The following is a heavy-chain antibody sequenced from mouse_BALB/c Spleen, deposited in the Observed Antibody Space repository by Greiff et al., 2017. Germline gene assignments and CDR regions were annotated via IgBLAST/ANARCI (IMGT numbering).Heavy chain of an antibody. V-gene: IGHV5-6*01. Sequence: EVQGVESGGDLVKPGGSLKLSCAASGFTFSSYGMSWVRQTPDKRLEWVATISSGGSYTYYPDSVKGRFTISRDNAKNTLYLQMSSLKSEDTAMYYCARHGSSYWYFDVWGAGTTVTVSS. CDR1: GFTFSSYG. CDR2: ISSGGSYT. J-gene: IGHJ1*01. D-gene: IGHD1-1*01. CDR3: ARHGSSYWYFDV.